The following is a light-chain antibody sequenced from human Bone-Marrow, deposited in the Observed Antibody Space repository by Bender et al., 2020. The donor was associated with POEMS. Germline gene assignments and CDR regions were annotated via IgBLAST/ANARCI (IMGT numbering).Light chain of an antibody. Sequence: QSALTQPASVSGSPGQSITISCTGGAYDSVSWYQQRPGKAPKLVIYEVSNRPSGVSNRFSGSKSGNTASLTISGLQAEDEADYYCSSYTSNYAPFVFGTGTKVSVL. V-gene: IGLV2-14*01. CDR1: AYDS. J-gene: IGLJ1*01. CDR2: EVS. CDR3: SSYTSNYAPFV.